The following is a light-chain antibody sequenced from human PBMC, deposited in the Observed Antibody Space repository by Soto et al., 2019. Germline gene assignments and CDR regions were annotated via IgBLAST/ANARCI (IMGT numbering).Light chain of an antibody. Sequence: QSVLTQPPSASGSPGQSVSISCTGTSCDVGGYNYVSWYQQHPGKAPKLMIYEVSKRPSGVPDRFSGSKSGNTASLIVSGLQGEDEADYYCSSYADSTLLFGGGTKVTVL. CDR1: SCDVGGYNY. CDR2: EVS. J-gene: IGLJ2*01. CDR3: SSYADSTLL. V-gene: IGLV2-8*01.